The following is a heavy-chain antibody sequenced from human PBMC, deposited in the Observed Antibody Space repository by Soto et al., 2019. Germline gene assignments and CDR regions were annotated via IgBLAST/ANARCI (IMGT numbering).Heavy chain of an antibody. CDR1: GYSFSTYW. V-gene: IGHV5-51*01. D-gene: IGHD5-12*01. Sequence: PGESLKISCKASGYSFSTYWIAWVRQRPGEGLDWMGIIYPGDSDTRYSPSFQGQVTISVDNSIDTAYLEWTTLRASDSAMYYCARHSLATQPGDYWGQGTRVTVSS. CDR3: ARHSLATQPGDY. J-gene: IGHJ4*02. CDR2: IYPGDSDT.